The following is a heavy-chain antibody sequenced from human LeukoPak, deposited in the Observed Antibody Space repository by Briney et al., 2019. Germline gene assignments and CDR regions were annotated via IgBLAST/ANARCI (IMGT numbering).Heavy chain of an antibody. CDR2: INHSGST. CDR3: RRYCSSTSCPDY. V-gene: IGHV4-34*01. CDR1: GGSFSGYY. Sequence: SETLSLTCAVYGGSFSGYYWSLIRQPPGKGLEWIGEINHSGSTNYNPSLKSRVTISVDTSKNQFSLKLSSVTAADTAVYYCRRYCSSTSCPDYWGQGTLVTVSS. J-gene: IGHJ4*02. D-gene: IGHD2-2*01.